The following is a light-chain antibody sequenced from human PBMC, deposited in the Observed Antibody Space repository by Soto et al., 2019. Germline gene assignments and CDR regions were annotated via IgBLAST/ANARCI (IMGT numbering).Light chain of an antibody. J-gene: IGKJ1*01. V-gene: IGKV1-39*01. CDR2: TAS. CDR3: HQSYKSLWT. CDR1: QSISSY. Sequence: IKMTQSPSSLSASLGERVTITCLASQSISSYLKWYQQKPGQAPKVLIYTASSLQSGVPSRFSGSGSGTDFTLTIISLQPEDVAAYYCHQSYKSLWTFGQGTKVDIK.